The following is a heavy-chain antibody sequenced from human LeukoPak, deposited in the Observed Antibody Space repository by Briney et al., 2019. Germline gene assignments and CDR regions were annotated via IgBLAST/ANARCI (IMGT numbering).Heavy chain of an antibody. CDR1: GFTFTTYG. Sequence: PGGSLRLSCSASGFTFTTYGMNWVRQAPGKGLEWVSGIGGSGTRTYYADSVKGRFTISRDNSKNTLYLQMNSLRAEDTAVYYCARESWYDSSYGAFDIWGQGTMVTVSS. J-gene: IGHJ3*02. D-gene: IGHD3-22*01. V-gene: IGHV3-23*01. CDR3: ARESWYDSSYGAFDI. CDR2: IGGSGTRT.